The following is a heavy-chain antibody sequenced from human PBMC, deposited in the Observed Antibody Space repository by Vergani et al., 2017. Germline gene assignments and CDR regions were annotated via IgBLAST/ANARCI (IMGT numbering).Heavy chain of an antibody. CDR1: GGSISSSSYY. CDR2: IYYSGST. D-gene: IGHD3-22*01. V-gene: IGHV4-39*01. J-gene: IGHJ5*02. CDR3: ARPRHSSGLPGNWFDP. Sequence: QLQLQESGPGLVKPSETLSLTCTVSGGSISSSSYYWGWIRQPPGKGLEWIGSIYYSGSTYYHPSLKSRVTISGDTSKNQFSLKLSSVTAADSAVYYCARPRHSSGLPGNWFDPWGQGTLVTVSS.